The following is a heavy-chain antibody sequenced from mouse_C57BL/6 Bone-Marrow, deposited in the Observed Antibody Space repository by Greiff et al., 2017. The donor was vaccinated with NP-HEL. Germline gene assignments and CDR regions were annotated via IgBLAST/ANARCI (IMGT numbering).Heavy chain of an antibody. CDR3: ARHKDDGYYWFAY. V-gene: IGHV5-12*01. CDR2: ISTGGGST. D-gene: IGHD2-3*01. J-gene: IGHJ3*01. Sequence: EVNLVESGGGLVQPGGSLKLSCAASGFTFSDYYMYWVRQTPEKRLEWVAYISTGGGSTYYPDTVKGRFTISRDNAKNTLYLQMSRLKSEDTAMYYCARHKDDGYYWFAYWGQGTLVTVSA. CDR1: GFTFSDYY.